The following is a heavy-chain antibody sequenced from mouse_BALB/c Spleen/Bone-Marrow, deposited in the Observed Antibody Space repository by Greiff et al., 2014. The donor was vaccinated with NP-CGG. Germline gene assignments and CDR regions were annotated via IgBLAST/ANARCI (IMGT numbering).Heavy chain of an antibody. CDR2: IWGGGNT. CDR3: ARFITTGTMDY. V-gene: IGHV2-6-4*01. D-gene: IGHD1-1*01. CDR1: GFSLSRYR. J-gene: IGHJ4*01. Sequence: VQLQQSGPGLVAPSQSLSITCTVSGFSLSRYRIHWVRQPPGEGLEWLGVIWGGGNTDYNSALKSKLSISKDNSKSQVFLKMNSLQTDDTAMYYCARFITTGTMDYWGQGTSVTVSS.